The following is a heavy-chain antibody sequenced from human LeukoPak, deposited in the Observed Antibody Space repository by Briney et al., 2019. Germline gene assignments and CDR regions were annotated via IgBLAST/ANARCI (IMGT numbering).Heavy chain of an antibody. D-gene: IGHD2-2*02. CDR2: ISPDNGNA. V-gene: IGHV1-3*03. Sequence: GASVKVSCKTSGYSFTSQDMHWVRQAPGQRLEWVGCISPDNGNAQYSQEFQGRVTITRDTSARTAYMELSSLRSEDMAVYYCPLYNFWGQGTLVTVSS. CDR3: PLYNF. J-gene: IGHJ4*02. CDR1: GYSFTSQD.